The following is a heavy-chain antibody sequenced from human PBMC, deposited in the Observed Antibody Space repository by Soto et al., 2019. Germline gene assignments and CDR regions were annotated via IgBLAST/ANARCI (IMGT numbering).Heavy chain of an antibody. D-gene: IGHD6-19*01. CDR3: AREVWYSSGWYAAYVMHV. CDR1: GFTFSGFF. V-gene: IGHV3-7*01. Sequence: GGSFRLSCAASGFTFSGFFMTWVRQAPGKGLEWVANIRQDGSEKSYVDSVRGRFTISRDNAENTLYLQMNSLRAEDTAVYYCAREVWYSSGWYAAYVMHVRGHRPTVS. J-gene: IGHJ6*02. CDR2: IRQDGSEK.